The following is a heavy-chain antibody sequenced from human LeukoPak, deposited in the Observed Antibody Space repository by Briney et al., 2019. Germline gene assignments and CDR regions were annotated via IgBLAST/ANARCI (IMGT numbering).Heavy chain of an antibody. D-gene: IGHD2-2*01. CDR1: GFTFSIYW. Sequence: TGGSLRLSCAASGFTFSIYWMSGVRQAPGKGLEWVANIKQDGSEKYYVDSVKGRFTISRDNAKNSLYLQMNSLRAEDTAVYYCARSRYQLLFDYWGQGTLVTVSS. J-gene: IGHJ4*02. CDR3: ARSRYQLLFDY. V-gene: IGHV3-7*01. CDR2: IKQDGSEK.